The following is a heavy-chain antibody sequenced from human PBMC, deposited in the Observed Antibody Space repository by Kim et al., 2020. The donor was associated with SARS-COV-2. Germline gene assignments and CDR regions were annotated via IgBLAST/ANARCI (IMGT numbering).Heavy chain of an antibody. V-gene: IGHV1-69*13. CDR2: IIPIFGTA. D-gene: IGHD2-8*01. Sequence: SVKVSCKASGGTFSSYAISWVRQAPGQGLEWMGGIIPIFGTANYAQKFQGRVTITADESTSTAYMELSSLRSEDTAVYYCARDEGIVLMVYAYYYYGMDVWGQGTTVTVSS. CDR1: GGTFSSYA. CDR3: ARDEGIVLMVYAYYYYGMDV. J-gene: IGHJ6*02.